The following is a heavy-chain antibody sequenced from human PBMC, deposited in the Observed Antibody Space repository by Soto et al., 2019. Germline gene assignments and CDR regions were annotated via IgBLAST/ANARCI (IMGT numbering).Heavy chain of an antibody. CDR2: ISSSSSYI. CDR3: ARDRVPAARVHWFDP. CDR1: GFTFSSYS. D-gene: IGHD2-2*01. J-gene: IGHJ5*02. Sequence: GGSLRLSCAASGFTFSSYSMNWVRQAPGKGLEWVSSISSSSSYIYYADSVKGRFTISRDNAKNSLYLQMNSLRAEDTAVYYCARDRVPAARVHWFDPWGQGTLVTVSS. V-gene: IGHV3-21*01.